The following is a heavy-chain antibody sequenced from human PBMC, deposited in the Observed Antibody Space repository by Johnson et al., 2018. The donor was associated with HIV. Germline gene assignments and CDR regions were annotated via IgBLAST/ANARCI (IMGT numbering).Heavy chain of an antibody. D-gene: IGHD6-13*01. CDR1: EFSLSNYA. CDR2: ISYDAGKK. J-gene: IGHJ3*02. Sequence: QVQLVESGGGVVQPGRSLRIYCAVSEFSLSNYAMHWVRLAPVKGLQWMAVISYDAGKKYYADSVRGRFTISRDISKNTLYLQMDSLRPDDTAIYYCARGRKDMEAADGLDNDAFDMWGQGILVTVSS. CDR3: ARGRKDMEAADGLDNDAFDM. V-gene: IGHV3-30*04.